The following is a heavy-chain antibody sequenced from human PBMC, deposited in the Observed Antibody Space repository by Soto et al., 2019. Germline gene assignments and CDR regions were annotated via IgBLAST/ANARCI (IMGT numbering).Heavy chain of an antibody. CDR1: GFTFSTYW. J-gene: IGHJ4*02. CDR2: LDNDGTNT. Sequence: GGSLRLSCAASGFTFSTYWMHWVRQAPGKGLVWVSRLDNDGTNTRYADSVKGRFTVSRDNGKNTVYLQMDSLRAEDTAVYYCARNGGTYFDYWGQGTLVTVSS. V-gene: IGHV3-74*01. D-gene: IGHD3-16*01. CDR3: ARNGGTYFDY.